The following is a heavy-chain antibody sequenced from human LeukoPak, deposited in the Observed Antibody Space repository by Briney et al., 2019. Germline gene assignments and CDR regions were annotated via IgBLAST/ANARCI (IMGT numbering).Heavy chain of an antibody. V-gene: IGHV1-8*01. CDR3: ASRLAGLDAFDI. CDR1: GYTFTSYD. CDR2: MNPNSGNT. Sequence: ASVNVSCKASGYTFTSYDINWVRQATGQGLACMGWMNPNSGNTGYAQKFQGRVTMTRNTSISTAYMELSSLRSEDTAVYYCASRLAGLDAFDIWGQGTMVTVSS. J-gene: IGHJ3*02. D-gene: IGHD6-19*01.